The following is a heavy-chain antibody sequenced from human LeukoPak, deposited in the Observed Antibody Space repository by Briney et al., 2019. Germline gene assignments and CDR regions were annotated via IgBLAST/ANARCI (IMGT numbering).Heavy chain of an antibody. Sequence: SETLSLTCTVSGGSISSYYWSWIRQPAGKGLEWIGRIYTSGSTNYNPSLKSRVTMSVDTSKNQFSLKLSSVTAADTAVYYCVRRGSSSWYFRRGFDYWGQGTLVTVSS. D-gene: IGHD6-13*01. CDR1: GGSISSYY. J-gene: IGHJ4*02. V-gene: IGHV4-4*07. CDR2: IYTSGST. CDR3: VRRGSSSWYFRRGFDY.